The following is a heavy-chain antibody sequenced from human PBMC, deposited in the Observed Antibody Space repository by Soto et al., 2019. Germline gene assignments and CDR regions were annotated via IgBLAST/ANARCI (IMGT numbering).Heavy chain of an antibody. CDR2: INPNSGGT. D-gene: IGHD2-15*01. CDR3: ARDEHCSGGSCYYYYGMDV. CDR1: GYTFTGYY. J-gene: IGHJ6*02. V-gene: IGHV1-2*04. Sequence: ASVKVSCKASGYTFTGYYMHWVRQAPGQGLEWMGWINPNSGGTNYAQKFQGWVTMTRDTSISTAYMELSRLRSDDTAVYYCARDEHCSGGSCYYYYGMDVWGQGTTVTSP.